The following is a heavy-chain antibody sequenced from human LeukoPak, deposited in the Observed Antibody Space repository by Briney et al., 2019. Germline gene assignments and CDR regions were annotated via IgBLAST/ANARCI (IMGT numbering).Heavy chain of an antibody. J-gene: IGHJ4*02. CDR1: GFTFSSYG. CDR2: IKQDGSEK. Sequence: GGSLRLSCAASGFTFSSYGMHWVRQAPGKGLEWVANIKQDGSEKYYVDSVKGRFTISRDNAKNSLYLQMNSLRAEDTAVYYCARSDYGDYFDYWGQGTLVTVSS. D-gene: IGHD4-17*01. CDR3: ARSDYGDYFDY. V-gene: IGHV3-7*01.